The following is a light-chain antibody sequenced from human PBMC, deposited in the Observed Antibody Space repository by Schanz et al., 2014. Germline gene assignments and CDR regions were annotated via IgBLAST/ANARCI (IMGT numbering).Light chain of an antibody. CDR3: QQSYSTPRT. V-gene: IGKV1-5*01. CDR2: DAS. Sequence: DIQVTQSPSTLSASVGDRVTITCRTSESVGRWLAWYQQKPGKAPTLLIYDASRLESGVPSRFSGSGSATEFTLTISSLQPEDFATYYCQQSYSTPRTFGQGTKLEIK. CDR1: ESVGRW. J-gene: IGKJ2*01.